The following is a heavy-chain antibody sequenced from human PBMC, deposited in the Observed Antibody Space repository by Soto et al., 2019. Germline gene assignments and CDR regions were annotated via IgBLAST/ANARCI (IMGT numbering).Heavy chain of an antibody. CDR3: ARNMDYYYGRGSGNGHGV. Sequence: QVQLVQSEAEVKEPGDSVRVSCEASGYTFTAYYRHWVRRAPGQGLEWMGWINPKFGDTTYAHDFPGRVSMTTDMSISTVYMELSRLTSDDTAIYYRARNMDYYYGRGSGNGHGVWGQGTTVTVFS. CDR1: GYTFTAYY. D-gene: IGHD3-10*02. V-gene: IGHV1-2*02. J-gene: IGHJ6*02. CDR2: INPKFGDT.